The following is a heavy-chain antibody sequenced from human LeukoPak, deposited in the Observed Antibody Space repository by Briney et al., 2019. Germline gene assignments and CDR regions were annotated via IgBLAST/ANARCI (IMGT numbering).Heavy chain of an antibody. CDR1: GFTFSTYA. CDR2: ISYDGSNK. CDR3: VKEISGYYDY. Sequence: GGSLRLSCAASGFTFSTYAMHWVRQGPGKGLEWVAVISYDGSNKYYADSVKGRFTISRDNSKNTLYFQMTSLTAEDTAVYYCVKEISGYYDYWGQGTLVTVSS. D-gene: IGHD3-22*01. V-gene: IGHV3-30*14. J-gene: IGHJ4*02.